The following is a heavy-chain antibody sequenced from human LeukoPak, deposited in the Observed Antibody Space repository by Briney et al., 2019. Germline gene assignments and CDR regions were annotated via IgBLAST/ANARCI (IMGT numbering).Heavy chain of an antibody. J-gene: IGHJ4*02. V-gene: IGHV1-2*02. Sequence: GASVKVSCKASGYTFTDYYLHWVRQAPGQGLEWMGSINPTSGDTNYLPKFQGRVTMTRDASISTAYMELSSLRSDDTAIYFCASGSRLRLVIFGVIVPPDYWGQGTLVTVSS. CDR1: GYTFTDYY. CDR2: INPTSGDT. CDR3: ASGSRLRLVIFGVIVPPDY. D-gene: IGHD3-3*02.